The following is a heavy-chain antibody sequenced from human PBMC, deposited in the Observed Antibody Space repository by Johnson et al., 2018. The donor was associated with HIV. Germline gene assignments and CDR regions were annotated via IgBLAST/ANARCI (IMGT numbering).Heavy chain of an antibody. D-gene: IGHD6-13*01. Sequence: QVQLVESGGGLVKPGGSLRLSCVISGFTLSDYNMSWIRQAPGKGLEWVSYISSSGSTIYYADSVKGRFTISRDNSKNTLYLQMNSLRAEDTAVYYCAKVAVATAAGGVALDIWGPGTMVTVSS. J-gene: IGHJ3*02. CDR3: AKVAVATAAGGVALDI. CDR1: GFTLSDYN. V-gene: IGHV3-11*04. CDR2: ISSSGSTI.